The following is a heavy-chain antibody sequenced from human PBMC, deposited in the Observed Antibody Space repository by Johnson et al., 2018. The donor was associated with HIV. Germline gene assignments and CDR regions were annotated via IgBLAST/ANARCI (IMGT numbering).Heavy chain of an antibody. CDR1: GFTFSDYY. J-gene: IGHJ3*02. Sequence: QVLLVESGGGVVKPGGSLRLSCAASGFTFSDYYMSWIRQAPGKGLEWISYISSSCCTIYYAVSVKGRFTISIDNAKNSLYLQMNSLRAEDTAVYYCARDDDVKAFDIWGQGTMVTVSS. CDR3: ARDDDVKAFDI. V-gene: IGHV3-11*01. CDR2: ISSSCCTI. D-gene: IGHD1-1*01.